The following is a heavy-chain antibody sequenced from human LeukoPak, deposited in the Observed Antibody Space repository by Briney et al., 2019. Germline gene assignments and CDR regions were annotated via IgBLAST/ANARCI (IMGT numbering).Heavy chain of an antibody. D-gene: IGHD3-22*01. CDR2: INHSGST. CDR3: ASRGIYYEARYFDY. J-gene: IGHJ4*02. V-gene: IGHV4-30-2*01. CDR1: GGSISSGGYS. Sequence: PSETLSLTCAVSGGSISSGGYSWSWIRQPPGKGLEWIGEINHSGSTNYNPSLKSRVTISVDTSKNQFSLKLSSVTAADTAVYYCASRGIYYEARYFDYWGQGTLVTVSS.